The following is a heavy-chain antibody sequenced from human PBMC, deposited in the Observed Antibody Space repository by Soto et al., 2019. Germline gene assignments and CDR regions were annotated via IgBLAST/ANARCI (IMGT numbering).Heavy chain of an antibody. J-gene: IGHJ4*01. CDR2: INSDGSST. Sequence: RGSLRLFCAASGFTFSSYWMHWVRQAPGKGLVWVSRINSDGSSTSYADSVKGRFTISRDNAKNTLYLQMNSLRAEDTAVYYCESEPPSAPAELDYWGDGTLVTVYS. D-gene: IGHD6-25*01. CDR1: GFTFSSYW. CDR3: ESEPPSAPAELDY. V-gene: IGHV3-74*01.